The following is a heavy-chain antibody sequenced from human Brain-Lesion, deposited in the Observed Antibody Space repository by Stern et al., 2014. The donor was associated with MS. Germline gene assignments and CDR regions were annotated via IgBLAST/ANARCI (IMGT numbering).Heavy chain of an antibody. Sequence: VQLEESGGGLVQPGGSLRLSCAASGFSFSTYAMSWVRQTPGKGLQWVSLISGRGGPTYYADSVKGRFTISRDNSKNTLYLQMDSLRADDTAVYYCAKWPHHIAVAGTRYFQHWGQGTLVTVSS. CDR1: GFSFSTYA. V-gene: IGHV3-23*04. D-gene: IGHD6-19*01. CDR3: AKWPHHIAVAGTRYFQH. J-gene: IGHJ1*01. CDR2: ISGRGGPT.